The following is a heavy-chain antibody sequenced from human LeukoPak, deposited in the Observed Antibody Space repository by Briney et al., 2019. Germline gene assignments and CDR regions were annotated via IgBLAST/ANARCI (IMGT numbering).Heavy chain of an antibody. Sequence: SETLSLTCTVSADSLSSGGHYWAWIRQFPGKGLESIGFIHHSGRSRHNPSLKDRVAISVDTSRKQSALKLSSVTAADTAMYYCARGGNRFGGFYFDYWGQGIQVIVSP. CDR2: IHHSGRS. J-gene: IGHJ4*02. V-gene: IGHV4-31*03. CDR1: ADSLSSGGHY. D-gene: IGHD3-10*01. CDR3: ARGGNRFGGFYFDY.